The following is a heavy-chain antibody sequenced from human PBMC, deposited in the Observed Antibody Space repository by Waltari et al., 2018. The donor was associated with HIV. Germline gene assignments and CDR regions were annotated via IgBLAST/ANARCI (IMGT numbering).Heavy chain of an antibody. CDR3: ARDSRIVATLDP. J-gene: IGHJ5*02. D-gene: IGHD5-12*01. CDR2: IYHSGST. V-gene: IGHV4-38-2*02. Sequence: QVQLQESGPGLVKPSETLSLTCTVSGYSISSGYYWGWIRQPPGKGLEWIGSIYHSGSTYYNPSLKSRVTISVDTSKNQFSLKLSSVTAADTAVYYCARDSRIVATLDPWGQGTLVTVSS. CDR1: GYSISSGYY.